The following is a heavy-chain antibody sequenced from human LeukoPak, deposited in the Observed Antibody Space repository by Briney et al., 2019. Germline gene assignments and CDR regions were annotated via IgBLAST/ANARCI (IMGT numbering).Heavy chain of an antibody. V-gene: IGHV3-23*01. CDR1: GFTFSSYA. D-gene: IGHD3-10*01. CDR2: ISGSGDIT. Sequence: GGSLRLSCAASGFTFSSYAMSWVRQAPGEGLEWVSSISGSGDITYSADSVKGRFTISRDNSKNTVYLQMNSLRVEDTAVYYCAKDGRTYYYGSGSYFGWFDPWGQGTLVTVSS. CDR3: AKDGRTYYYGSGSYFGWFDP. J-gene: IGHJ5*02.